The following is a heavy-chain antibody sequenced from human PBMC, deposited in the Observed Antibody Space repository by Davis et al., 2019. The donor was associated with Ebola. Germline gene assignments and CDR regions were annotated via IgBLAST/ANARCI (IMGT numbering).Heavy chain of an antibody. J-gene: IGHJ6*02. Sequence: PGGSLRLSCTGFGFTFGDYAINWVRQAPGRGLEWVGFIRSKGYGGKTQYAASVKGRFTISRDDSRSIVFLQMNSLKIDDTAVYYCTRDLKQPPPSYYFGMDVWGQGTTVTVSS. CDR2: IRSKGYGGKT. D-gene: IGHD3-10*01. V-gene: IGHV3-49*04. CDR3: TRDLKQPPPSYYFGMDV. CDR1: GFTFGDYA.